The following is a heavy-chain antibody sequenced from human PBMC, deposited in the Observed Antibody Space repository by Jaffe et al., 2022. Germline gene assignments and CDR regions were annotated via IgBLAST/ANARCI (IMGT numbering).Heavy chain of an antibody. V-gene: IGHV3-9*01. D-gene: IGHD4-17*01. J-gene: IGHJ2*01. CDR1: GFTFDDYA. Sequence: EVQLVESGGGLVQPGRSLRLSCAASGFTFDDYAMHWVRQAPGKGLEWVSGISWNSGSIGYADSVKGRFTISRDNAKNSLYLQMNSLRAEDTALYYCAKDKGWVTTDYWYFDLWGRGTLVTVSS. CDR3: AKDKGWVTTDYWYFDL. CDR2: ISWNSGSI.